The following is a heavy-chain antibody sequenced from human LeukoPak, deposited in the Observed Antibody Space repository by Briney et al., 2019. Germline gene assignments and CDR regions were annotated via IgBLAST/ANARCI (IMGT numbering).Heavy chain of an antibody. J-gene: IGHJ4*02. CDR3: AKVHSSSWYYFDY. CDR1: GFTFSSYA. CDR2: ISYDGSNK. Sequence: GGSLRLSCAASGFTFSSYAMSWVRQAPGKGLEWVAGISYDGSNKYYADSVKGRFTISRDNSKNTLYVQMNSLRAEDTAVYYCAKVHSSSWYYFDYWGQGTLVTVSS. V-gene: IGHV3-30*18. D-gene: IGHD6-13*01.